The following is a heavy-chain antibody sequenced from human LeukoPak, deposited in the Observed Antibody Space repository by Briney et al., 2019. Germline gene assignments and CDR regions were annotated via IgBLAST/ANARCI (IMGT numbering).Heavy chain of an antibody. Sequence: GGSLRLSCAASGFTFSSYWMHWVRQAPGKGLVWVSRINSDGSSTSYADSVKGRFTISRDNAKNTLYLQMNSLRAEDTAVYYCAKDSVSGSYWDYWGQGTLVTVSS. D-gene: IGHD1-26*01. CDR2: INSDGSST. V-gene: IGHV3-74*01. CDR1: GFTFSSYW. CDR3: AKDSVSGSYWDY. J-gene: IGHJ4*02.